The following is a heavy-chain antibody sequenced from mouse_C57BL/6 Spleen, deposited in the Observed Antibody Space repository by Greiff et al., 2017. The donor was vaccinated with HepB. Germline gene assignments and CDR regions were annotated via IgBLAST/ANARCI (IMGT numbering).Heavy chain of an antibody. J-gene: IGHJ3*01. CDR2: IDPSDSET. Sequence: QVQLQQPGAELVRPGSSVKLSCKASGYTFTSYWMHWVKQRPIQGLEWIGNIDPSDSETHYNQKFKDKATLTVDKSSSTAYMQLSSLTSEDSAVYYGARTYYGSSYGFAYWGQGTLVTVSA. CDR3: ARTYYGSSYGFAY. CDR1: GYTFTSYW. D-gene: IGHD1-1*01. V-gene: IGHV1-52*01.